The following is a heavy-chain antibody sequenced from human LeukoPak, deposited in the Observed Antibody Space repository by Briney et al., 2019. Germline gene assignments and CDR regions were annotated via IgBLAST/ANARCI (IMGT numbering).Heavy chain of an antibody. CDR3: ARESITGHRDFDY. J-gene: IGHJ4*02. D-gene: IGHD1-20*01. CDR2: ISSGSRTI. V-gene: IGHV3-48*01. CDR1: GFTFGSYS. Sequence: PGGSLRLSCAASGFTFGSYSMNWVRQAPGKGLERISYISSGSRTIYYADSVEGRFTVSRDNAKNSLYLQMRSLRAEDTAVYYCARESITGHRDFDYWGQGTLVTVSS.